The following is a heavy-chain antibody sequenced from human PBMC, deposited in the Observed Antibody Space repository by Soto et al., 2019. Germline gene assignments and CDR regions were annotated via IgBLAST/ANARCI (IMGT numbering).Heavy chain of an antibody. Sequence: QVQLVQSGAEEKKPGASVKVSCKASGYTFTSYAMHWVRQAPGQRLAWMGWINAGNGNTKYSQKFQGRVTITRDTSASTAYMELSSLRSEDTAVYYCARDSSGDDFWSGTYGIDVWGQGTTVTVSS. CDR1: GYTFTSYA. D-gene: IGHD3-3*01. V-gene: IGHV1-3*05. CDR2: INAGNGNT. J-gene: IGHJ6*02. CDR3: ARDSSGDDFWSGTYGIDV.